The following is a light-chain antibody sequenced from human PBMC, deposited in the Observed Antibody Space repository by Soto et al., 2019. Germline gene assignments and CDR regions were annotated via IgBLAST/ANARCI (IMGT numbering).Light chain of an antibody. V-gene: IGKV3D-15*01. Sequence: EIVMTQSPATLSVSPGERATLSCRASQSVSSKLAWYQQKPGQSPRLLIHGVSTRATGIPARFSGSGSGTDFTLTISSLQSKDFAIYYCQQYYNWPPITFGQGTRLEMK. CDR2: GVS. CDR3: QQYYNWPPIT. CDR1: QSVSSK. J-gene: IGKJ5*01.